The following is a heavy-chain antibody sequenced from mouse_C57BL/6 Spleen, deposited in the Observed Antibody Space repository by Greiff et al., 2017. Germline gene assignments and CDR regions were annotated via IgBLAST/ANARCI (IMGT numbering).Heavy chain of an antibody. J-gene: IGHJ2*01. CDR1: GYTFTSYT. Sequence: VQLQQSGAELARPGASVKMSCKASGYTFTSYTMHWVKQRPGQGLEWIGDINPSSGYTKYNQKFKDKATLTADKSSSTAYMQLSSLTSEDSAVYYCAREDGYFFDYWGQGTTLTVSS. V-gene: IGHV1-4*01. CDR2: INPSSGYT. D-gene: IGHD2-3*01. CDR3: AREDGYFFDY.